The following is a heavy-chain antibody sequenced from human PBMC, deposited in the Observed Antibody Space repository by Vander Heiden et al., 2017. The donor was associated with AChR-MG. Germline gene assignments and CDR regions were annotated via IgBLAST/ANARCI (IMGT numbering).Heavy chain of an antibody. V-gene: IGHV4-38-2*01. CDR3: ARVVGYCSSTSCYHYFDY. CDR2: IYHSGST. D-gene: IGHD2-2*01. CDR1: GYSISSGSY. J-gene: IGHJ4*02. Sequence: QVQLQESGPGLVKPSETLSLTCAVSGYSISSGSYWGWIRQPPGKGLEWIGSIYHSGSTYYNPSLKSRVTISVDTSKNQFSLKLSSVTAADTAVYYCARVVGYCSSTSCYHYFDYWGQGTLVTVSS.